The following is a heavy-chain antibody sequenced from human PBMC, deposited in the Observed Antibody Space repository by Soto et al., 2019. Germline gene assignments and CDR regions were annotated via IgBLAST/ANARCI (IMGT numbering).Heavy chain of an antibody. J-gene: IGHJ6*02. V-gene: IGHV4-31*02. Sequence: SETLFLTCTVSGGSISSGGYYWSWIRQHPGKGLEWIGYIYYSGSTYYNPSLKSRVTISVDTSKNQFSLKLSSVTAADTAVYYCARDYRGLYDLVGFYGMDVWGPGTTVTLSS. D-gene: IGHD2-2*02. CDR3: ARDYRGLYDLVGFYGMDV. CDR1: GGSISSGGYY. CDR2: IYYSGST.